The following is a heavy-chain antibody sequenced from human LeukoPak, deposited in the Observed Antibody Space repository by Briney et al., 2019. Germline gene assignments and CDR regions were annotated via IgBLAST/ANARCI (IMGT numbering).Heavy chain of an antibody. CDR2: IIPILGIA. J-gene: IGHJ4*02. CDR3: ARGTMVTAMGDY. V-gene: IGHV1-69*04. Sequence: ASVKVSCKASGGTFSSYAISWVRQAPGQGLEWMGRIIPILGIANYAQKFQGRVTITADKSTSTAYMELSSLRSEDTAVYYCARGTMVTAMGDYWGQGTLVTVSS. D-gene: IGHD2-21*02. CDR1: GGTFSSYA.